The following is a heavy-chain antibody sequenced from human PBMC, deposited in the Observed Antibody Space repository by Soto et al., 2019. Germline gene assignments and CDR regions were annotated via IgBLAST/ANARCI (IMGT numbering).Heavy chain of an antibody. D-gene: IGHD3-3*01. J-gene: IGHJ4*02. CDR1: GYHFTNYW. CDR2: IYPSDSDT. Sequence: GESLKISCKGSGYHFTNYWIGWVRQVPGKGLEWMGFIYPSDSDTRYSPSFQGQVTISTDKSISTAYLQWSSLRTEDTAVYYRARALDFWSAYFDYWGQGSLVTVS. V-gene: IGHV5-51*01. CDR3: ARALDFWSAYFDY.